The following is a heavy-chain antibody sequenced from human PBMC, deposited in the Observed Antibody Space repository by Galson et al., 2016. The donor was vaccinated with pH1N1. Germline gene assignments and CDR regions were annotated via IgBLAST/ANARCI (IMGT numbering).Heavy chain of an antibody. D-gene: IGHD7-27*01. J-gene: IGHJ3*02. CDR2: TYYRSKWYN. V-gene: IGHV6-1*01. CDR1: GDSVSSNSAA. CDR3: ARDTPNWECAFDI. Sequence: CAISGDSVSSNSAAWNWIRQSPSRGLGRLRGTYYRSKWYNDYAVSGKSRITINPEKSKNQFSLPLNSVTPEDTAVYYCARDTPNWECAFDIWGQGTMVTGSS.